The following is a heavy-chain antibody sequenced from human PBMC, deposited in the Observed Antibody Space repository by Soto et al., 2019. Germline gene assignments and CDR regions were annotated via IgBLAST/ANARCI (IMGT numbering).Heavy chain of an antibody. CDR1: GDSVSSNSAA. CDR3: AGTTSHQWYYMDV. J-gene: IGHJ6*03. Sequence: SQTLSLTCAISGDSVSSNSAAWNRIRQSPSRGLEWLGRTYYRSRWYNDYAVSVRSRITVNPDTSKNQFSLQLTSVTPEDTAVYYCAGTTSHQWYYMDVWGKGTTVTVSS. CDR2: TYYRSRWYN. V-gene: IGHV6-1*01. D-gene: IGHD1-7*01.